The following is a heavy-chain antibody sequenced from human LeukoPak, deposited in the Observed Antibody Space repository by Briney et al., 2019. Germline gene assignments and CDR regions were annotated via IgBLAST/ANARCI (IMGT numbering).Heavy chain of an antibody. CDR3: ARDGGPGCSGGSCQPYYYGMDV. Sequence: GESLRLSCAASGFTFDDYGMSWVRQAPGKGLEWIACIYWNGGSTGYADSGKGRFTISRDNAKNSLYLQMNSLRAEDTALYHCARDGGPGCSGGSCQPYYYGMDVWGQGTTVTASS. V-gene: IGHV3-20*01. D-gene: IGHD2-15*01. CDR1: GFTFDDYG. CDR2: IYWNGGST. J-gene: IGHJ6*02.